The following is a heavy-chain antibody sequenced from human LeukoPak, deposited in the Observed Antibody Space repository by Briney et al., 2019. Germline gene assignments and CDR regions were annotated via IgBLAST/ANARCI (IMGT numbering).Heavy chain of an antibody. CDR1: GGSISSGGYY. CDR3: ARVATNPTYCGGDCYSS. D-gene: IGHD2-21*01. J-gene: IGHJ4*02. CDR2: IYHSGST. V-gene: IGHV4-30-2*01. Sequence: PSETLSLTCTVSGGSISSGGYYWSWIRQPPGKGLEWIGYIYHSGSTYYNPSLKSRVTISVDRSKNQFSLKLGSVTAADTAVYYCARVATNPTYCGGDCYSSWGQGTLVTVSS.